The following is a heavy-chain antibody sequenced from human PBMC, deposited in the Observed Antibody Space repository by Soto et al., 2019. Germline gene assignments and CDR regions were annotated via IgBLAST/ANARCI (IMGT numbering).Heavy chain of an antibody. Sequence: SETLSLTCAVYGGPFSGYYWSWIRQPPGKGLEWIGEIYHSGSTNYNPSLKSRVTISVDTSKNQFSLKLSSVTAADTAVYYCARVPDVWGQGTTVTVSS. V-gene: IGHV4-34*01. J-gene: IGHJ6*02. CDR3: ARVPDV. CDR1: GGPFSGYY. CDR2: IYHSGST.